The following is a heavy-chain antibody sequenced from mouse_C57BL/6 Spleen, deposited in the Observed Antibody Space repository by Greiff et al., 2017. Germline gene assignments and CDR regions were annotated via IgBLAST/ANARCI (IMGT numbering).Heavy chain of an antibody. CDR1: GFTFTDYY. Sequence: DVHLVESGGGLVQPGGSLSLSCAASGFTFTDYYMSWVRQPPGKALEWLGFIRNKANGYTTEYSASVKGRFTISRDNSQSILYLQMNALRAEDSATYYCARSYGSSFDVWGTVTTVTVSS. V-gene: IGHV7-3*01. CDR3: ARSYGSSFDV. J-gene: IGHJ1*03. CDR2: IRNKANGYTT. D-gene: IGHD1-1*01.